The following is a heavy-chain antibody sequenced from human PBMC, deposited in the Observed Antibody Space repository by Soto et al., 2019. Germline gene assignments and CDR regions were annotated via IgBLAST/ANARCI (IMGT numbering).Heavy chain of an antibody. D-gene: IGHD1-1*01. CDR2: ISSSSSYI. CDR3: ASNLRLDYYFDY. V-gene: IGHV3-21*01. CDR1: GFTFSSYS. Sequence: PGGSLRLSCAASGFTFSSYSMNWVRQAPGKGLEWVSSISSSSSYIYYADSVKGRFTISRDNAKNSLYLQMNSLRAEDTAVYYCASNLRLDYYFDYWGQGTLVTVSS. J-gene: IGHJ4*02.